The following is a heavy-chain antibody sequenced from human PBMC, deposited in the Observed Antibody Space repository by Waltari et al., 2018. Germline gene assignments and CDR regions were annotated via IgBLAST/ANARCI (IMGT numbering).Heavy chain of an antibody. D-gene: IGHD6-13*01. Sequence: QVQLVESGGGVVQPGRSLRLSCAASGFTFSSYAMHWVRQAPGKGRAGVAVLSYVGLDKDYADSVMGRLTMARDNSKNTLYLQRNSLRAEGTAVHYCARDMAIAAGEGMAVWVQGTTFTVPS. J-gene: IGHJ6*02. CDR3: ARDMAIAAGEGMAV. CDR2: LSYVGLDK. V-gene: IGHV3-30-3*01. CDR1: GFTFSSYA.